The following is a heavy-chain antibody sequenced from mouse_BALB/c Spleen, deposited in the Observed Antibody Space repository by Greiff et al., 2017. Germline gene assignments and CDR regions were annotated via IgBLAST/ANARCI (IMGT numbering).Heavy chain of an antibody. Sequence: EVQLVESGGGLVQPGGSRKLSCAASGFTFSSFGMHWVRQAPEKGLEWVAYISSGSSTIYYADTVKGRFTISRDNPKNTLFLQMTSLRSEDTAMYYCARSGYGNIFDYWGQGTTLTVSS. CDR1: GFTFSSFG. D-gene: IGHD2-10*02. V-gene: IGHV5-17*02. CDR3: ARSGYGNIFDY. J-gene: IGHJ2*01. CDR2: ISSGSSTI.